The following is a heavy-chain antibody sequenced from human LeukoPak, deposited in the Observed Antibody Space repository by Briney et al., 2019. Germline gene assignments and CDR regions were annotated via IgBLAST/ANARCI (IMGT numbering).Heavy chain of an antibody. CDR2: IYPGDSDT. D-gene: IGHD6-19*01. CDR3: ARDTGSSGWYEGAFDI. CDR1: GYSFTSYW. J-gene: IGHJ3*02. V-gene: IGHV5-51*01. Sequence: GESLKISCKGSGYSFTSYWIGWVRQMPGKGLEWMGIIYPGDSDTRYRPSFQGQVTISADKSISTAYLQWSSLKASDTAMYYCARDTGSSGWYEGAFDIWGQGTMVTVSS.